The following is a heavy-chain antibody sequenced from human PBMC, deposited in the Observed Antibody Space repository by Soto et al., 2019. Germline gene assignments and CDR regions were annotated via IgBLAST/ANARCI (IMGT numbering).Heavy chain of an antibody. CDR1: GFTFSSYS. CDR3: AKRGSSSWYYFDY. J-gene: IGHJ4*02. V-gene: IGHV3-23*01. D-gene: IGHD6-13*01. Sequence: PGVSLRLSFAASGFTFSSYSMSWVRQAPGKGLEWVSAISGSGGSTYYADSVKGRFTISRDNSKNTLYLQMNSLRAEDTAVYYCAKRGSSSWYYFDYWGQGTLVTVSS. CDR2: ISGSGGST.